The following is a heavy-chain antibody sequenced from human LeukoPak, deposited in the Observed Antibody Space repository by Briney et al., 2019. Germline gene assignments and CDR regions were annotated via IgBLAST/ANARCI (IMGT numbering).Heavy chain of an antibody. D-gene: IGHD1-1*01. CDR3: ARVSISRKQLLDY. CDR2: MSPNSGNT. J-gene: IGHJ4*02. Sequence: ASVKVSCKASGYTFTSYDINWVRQATGQGLEWMGWMSPNSGNTGYAQKFQGRVTMTRNTSISTAYMELSSLRSEDTAVYYCARVSISRKQLLDYWGQGTLVTVSS. V-gene: IGHV1-8*01. CDR1: GYTFTSYD.